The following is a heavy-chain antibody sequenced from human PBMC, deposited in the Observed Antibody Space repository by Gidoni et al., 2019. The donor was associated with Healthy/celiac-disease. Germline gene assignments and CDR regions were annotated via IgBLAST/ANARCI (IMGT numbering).Heavy chain of an antibody. Sequence: QVQLVQSGAEVKKPGSSVKVSCKASGCTFSSYAISWVRQAPGQGLEWMGGNTTIVGTANYEQKYQGGVTITADDTTSTAYMERSSLRSEATAVYYCATELTSITMVREVINNWGQGTLVTVSS. CDR3: ATELTSITMVREVINN. D-gene: IGHD3-10*01. V-gene: IGHV1-69*01. CDR1: GCTFSSYA. J-gene: IGHJ4*02. CDR2: NTTIVGTA.